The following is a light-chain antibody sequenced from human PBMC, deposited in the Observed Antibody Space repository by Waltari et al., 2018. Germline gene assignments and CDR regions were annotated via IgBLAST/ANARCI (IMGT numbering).Light chain of an antibody. V-gene: IGLV1-44*01. CDR3: AAWDDNLSSPV. Sequence: QSVLTQPPSASGTPGQRVIIFCSGSSSNIGSNTVNWYQQLPGTAPKLLMYSNTRRPSGVPDRFSGSKSGTSASLAIRGLQSEDEADYYCAAWDDNLSSPVFGGGTKLTVL. CDR2: SNT. CDR1: SSNIGSNT. J-gene: IGLJ2*01.